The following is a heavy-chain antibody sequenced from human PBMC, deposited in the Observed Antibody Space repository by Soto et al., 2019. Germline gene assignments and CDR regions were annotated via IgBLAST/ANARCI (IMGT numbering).Heavy chain of an antibody. J-gene: IGHJ4*02. CDR3: SRNQRGASGSTDY. CDR1: GGSISSGDYY. Sequence: PSENLSLTYTVSGGSISSGDYYCGWIRQPPGKGLEWSGYIYYSVSTYYNPSLNSRVDISVATSKNQFALKLSSVTGADTAMYYCSRNQRGASGSTDYPGQGTCVTVSS. CDR2: IYYSVST. D-gene: IGHD5-12*01. V-gene: IGHV4-30-4*01.